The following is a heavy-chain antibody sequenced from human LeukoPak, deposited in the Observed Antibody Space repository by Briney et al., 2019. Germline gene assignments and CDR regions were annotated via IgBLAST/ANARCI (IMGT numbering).Heavy chain of an antibody. V-gene: IGHV1-2*02. D-gene: IGHD5-18*01. J-gene: IGHJ4*02. Sequence: ASVKVSCEASGYTFTGYYMHWVRQAPGQGLEWMGWINPNSGGTNYAQKFQGRVTMTRDTSISTAYMELSRLRSDDTAVYYCARVEVDTAMVYYFDYWGQGTLVTVSS. CDR2: INPNSGGT. CDR1: GYTFTGYY. CDR3: ARVEVDTAMVYYFDY.